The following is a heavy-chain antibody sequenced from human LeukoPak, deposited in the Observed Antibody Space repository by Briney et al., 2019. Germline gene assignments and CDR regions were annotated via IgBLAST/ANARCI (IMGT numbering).Heavy chain of an antibody. CDR1: GYTFSSYG. D-gene: IGHD2-2*01. J-gene: IGHJ6*02. V-gene: IGHV1-69*13. CDR2: IIPIFGTA. CDR3: ARPRYEVPAIEDYYGMDV. Sequence: SVKVSCKASGYTFSSYGISWVRQAPGQGLEWMGGIIPIFGTANYAQKFQGRVTITADESTSTAYMELSSLRSEDTAVYYCARPRYEVPAIEDYYGMDVWGQGTTVTVSS.